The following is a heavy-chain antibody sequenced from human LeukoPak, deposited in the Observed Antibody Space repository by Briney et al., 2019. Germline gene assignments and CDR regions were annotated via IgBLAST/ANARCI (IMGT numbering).Heavy chain of an antibody. V-gene: IGHV4-4*07. CDR3: ARGRYCSADICSGGDAFDI. J-gene: IGHJ3*02. D-gene: IGHD2-15*01. CDR1: GGSISNYY. Sequence: SETLSLTCTVSGGSISNYYWSWIRQPAGKGLEWIGRLYTGRSTDYNPSLKSRVTMSVDTSNNQFSLKLTSVTAADTAVYYCARGRYCSADICSGGDAFDIWGQGTMVSVSS. CDR2: LYTGRST.